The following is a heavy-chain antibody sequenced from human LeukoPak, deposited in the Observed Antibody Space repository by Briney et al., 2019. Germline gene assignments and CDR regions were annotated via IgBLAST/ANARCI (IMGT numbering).Heavy chain of an antibody. CDR1: GGSISSYY. V-gene: IGHV4-4*07. D-gene: IGHD2-2*01. CDR2: IYTSGST. Sequence: PSETLSLTCTVSGGSISSYYWSWIRQPAGKGLEWIGRIYTSGSTNYNPSLKSRVTMSVDTSKNQFSLKLSSVTAADTAVYYCAKDGYCSSTSCTTRAEYFQHWGQGTLVTVSS. CDR3: AKDGYCSSTSCTTRAEYFQH. J-gene: IGHJ1*01.